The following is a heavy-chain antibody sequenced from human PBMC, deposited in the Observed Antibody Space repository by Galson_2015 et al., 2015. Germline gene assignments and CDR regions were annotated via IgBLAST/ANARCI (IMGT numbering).Heavy chain of an antibody. CDR1: GGSFSGPW. CDR3: ARVGWGDIEAMDV. Sequence: SETLSLTCTVYGGSFSGPWWSWIRQSPEKGLEWIGEINHRGSTNDNPSLKSRVTLSVDTSKNQFSLKLRSVTAADTAVYFCARVGWGDIEAMDVWGKGTTVTVSS. V-gene: IGHV4-34*01. J-gene: IGHJ6*03. CDR2: INHRGST. D-gene: IGHD2-15*01.